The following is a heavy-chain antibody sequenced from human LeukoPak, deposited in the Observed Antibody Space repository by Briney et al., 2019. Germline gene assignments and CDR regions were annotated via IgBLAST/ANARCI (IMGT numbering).Heavy chain of an antibody. CDR2: IYSGGST. Sequence: GGSLRLSCAASGFTVSSNYMSWVRQAPGKGLEWVSVIYSGGSTYYADSVKGRFTISRDNSKNTLYLQMNSLRAEATAVYYCARDGRGYSSGYYFDYWGQGTLVTVSS. V-gene: IGHV3-53*01. CDR1: GFTVSSNY. CDR3: ARDGRGYSSGYYFDY. J-gene: IGHJ4*02. D-gene: IGHD5-18*01.